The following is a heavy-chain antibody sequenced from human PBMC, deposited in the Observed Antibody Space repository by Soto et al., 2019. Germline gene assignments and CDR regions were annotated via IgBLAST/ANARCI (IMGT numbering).Heavy chain of an antibody. CDR1: GGSIISTWYY. Sequence: ASETLSLTCTVSGGSIISTWYYWGWIRQPPGKGLEWIGNIHYGGSTYYTPSLKSRVTISVDTSKNQFSLRLSSVTAADTAVYYCARLRGYSGYDRWDHYYMDVWGKGTTVTVSS. V-gene: IGHV4-39*01. CDR2: IHYGGST. CDR3: ARLRGYSGYDRWDHYYMDV. J-gene: IGHJ6*03. D-gene: IGHD5-12*01.